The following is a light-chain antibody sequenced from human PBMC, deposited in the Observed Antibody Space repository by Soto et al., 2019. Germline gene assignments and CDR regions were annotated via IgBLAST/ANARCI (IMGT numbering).Light chain of an antibody. CDR2: GAS. Sequence: DIQMTQSPSSLSASVGDRVTITCRASQSIGNYLNWYQHKPGKAPKLLIYGASSLHSGVPSSFSGSGSGTDFTLTICSLQPEDFATYYCQQSCSTPLTFGGGTKVEIK. V-gene: IGKV1-39*01. CDR3: QQSCSTPLT. J-gene: IGKJ4*01. CDR1: QSIGNY.